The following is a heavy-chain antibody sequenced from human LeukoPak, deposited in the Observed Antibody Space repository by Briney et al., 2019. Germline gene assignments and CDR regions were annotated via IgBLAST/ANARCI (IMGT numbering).Heavy chain of an antibody. D-gene: IGHD6-13*01. CDR2: IKHDGSDQ. CDR1: GFTFSNYG. J-gene: IGHJ5*02. Sequence: GGSLRLSCAASGFTFSNYGIHWVRQAPGKGLEWMANIKHDGSDQYYLDSVKGRFTISRDNAKNSLYLQMNSLRAEDTAVYYCARGIATGVDFFDPWGQGTLLTVSS. V-gene: IGHV3-7*01. CDR3: ARGIATGVDFFDP.